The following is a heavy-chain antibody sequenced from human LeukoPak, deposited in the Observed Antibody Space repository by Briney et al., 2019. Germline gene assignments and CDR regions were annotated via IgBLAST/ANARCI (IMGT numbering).Heavy chain of an antibody. J-gene: IGHJ2*01. CDR2: ISWNSGSI. D-gene: IGHD5-18*01. CDR3: AKEGATAMAPLDL. CDR1: GFTFDDYA. V-gene: IGHV3-9*03. Sequence: GGSLRLSCAASGFTFDDYAMHWVRQAPGKGLEWVSGISWNSGSIGYADSVKGRFTISRDNAKNSLYLQMNSLRAEDMALYYCAKEGATAMAPLDLWGRGTLVTVSS.